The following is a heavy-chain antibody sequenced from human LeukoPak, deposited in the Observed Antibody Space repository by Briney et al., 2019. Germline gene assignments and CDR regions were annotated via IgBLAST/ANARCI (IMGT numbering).Heavy chain of an antibody. CDR2: ISGSGSST. J-gene: IGHJ5*02. CDR3: AKDTVAVAALFDP. Sequence: RGSLRLSCAASGFTFSSYAMSWVRQAPGKGLEWLSSISGSGSSTYYADSVKGRFTISRDNSKNTLYLQMNSLRAEDTAVYYCAKDTVAVAALFDPWGQGTLVTVSS. CDR1: GFTFSSYA. D-gene: IGHD6-19*01. V-gene: IGHV3-23*01.